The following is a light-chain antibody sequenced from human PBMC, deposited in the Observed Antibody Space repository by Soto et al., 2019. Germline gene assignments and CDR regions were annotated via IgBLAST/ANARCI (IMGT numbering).Light chain of an antibody. V-gene: IGKV3-11*01. CDR3: QQRSNWPFALT. CDR1: QSVSSY. Sequence: EIVLTQSPATLSLSPGERATLSCRASQSVSSYFAWYQQKPGQAPRLLIYDASNRATGIPARFSGSGSGTDFTLTISSLEPEDFAVYYCQQRSNWPFALTFGGGTKVEIK. J-gene: IGKJ4*01. CDR2: DAS.